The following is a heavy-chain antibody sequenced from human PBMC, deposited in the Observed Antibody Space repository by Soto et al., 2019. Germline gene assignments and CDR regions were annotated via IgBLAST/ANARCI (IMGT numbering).Heavy chain of an antibody. CDR2: ISGSGGST. CDR1: GFTFSSYA. CDR3: AKASDKAELLKTVAYYYYGMDV. V-gene: IGHV3-23*01. Sequence: GGSLRLSCAASGFTFSSYAMSWVRQAPGKGLEWVSAISGSGGSTYYADSVKGRFTISRDNSKNTLYLQMNSLRAEDTAVYYCAKASDKAELLKTVAYYYYGMDVWGQGTTVTVSS. D-gene: IGHD1-26*01. J-gene: IGHJ6*02.